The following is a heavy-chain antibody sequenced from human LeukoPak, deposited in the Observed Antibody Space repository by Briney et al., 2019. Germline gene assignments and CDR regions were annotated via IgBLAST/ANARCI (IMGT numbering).Heavy chain of an antibody. V-gene: IGHV6-1*01. CDR3: ARETSHFDY. Sequence: SQTLSLTCAISGDSVSSSSAAWNWIRRSPSRGLEWLGRIYYRSKWNNDYAVSVKRRTTIPPDTSKNQCFLQLNSVSPENTAVYYCARETSHFDYWGQGTPVTVSS. CDR2: IYYRSKWNN. J-gene: IGHJ4*02. CDR1: GDSVSSSSAA.